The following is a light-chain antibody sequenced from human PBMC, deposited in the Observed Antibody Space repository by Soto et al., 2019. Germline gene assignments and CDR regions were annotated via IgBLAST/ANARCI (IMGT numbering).Light chain of an antibody. CDR2: AAS. CDR1: QGISNY. J-gene: IGKJ1*01. CDR3: QKYNSAPWT. Sequence: DLQLTQSPSFLSASVGDRVTITCRASQGISNYLAWYQQKPGKVPKLLIYAASTLQSGVPSRFSGSGSGTDFTLTISSLQPEDVATYYCQKYNSAPWTFGQGTKVEIK. V-gene: IGKV1-27*01.